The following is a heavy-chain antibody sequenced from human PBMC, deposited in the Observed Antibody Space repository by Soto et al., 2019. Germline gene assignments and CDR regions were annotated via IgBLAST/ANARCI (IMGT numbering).Heavy chain of an antibody. J-gene: IGHJ4*02. CDR2: IYYSGST. CDR1: GGSISSYY. D-gene: IGHD6-13*01. CDR3: ARQPYSSSWYIFDY. V-gene: IGHV4-59*08. Sequence: SDTLSLTCTVSGGSISSYYWSWIRQPPGKGLEWIGYIYYSGSTNYNPSLKSRVTISVDTSKNQFSLKLSSVTAADTAVYYCARQPYSSSWYIFDYWGQGTLVTVSS.